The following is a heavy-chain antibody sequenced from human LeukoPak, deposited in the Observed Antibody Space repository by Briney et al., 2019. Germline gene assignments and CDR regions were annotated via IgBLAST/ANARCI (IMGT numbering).Heavy chain of an antibody. CDR2: ISDDGSNR. J-gene: IGHJ5*02. D-gene: IGHD4-17*01. V-gene: IGHV3-30-3*02. CDR3: AKKWGDGDYVSWFDP. Sequence: GRSLRLSCAASGFTFSSYNMHWVRQAPGKGLEWVAVISDDGSNRYYADSVKGRFTISRDNSKNTLFLQMNSLRAEDTAVYHCAKKWGDGDYVSWFDPWGQGTLVTVSS. CDR1: GFTFSSYN.